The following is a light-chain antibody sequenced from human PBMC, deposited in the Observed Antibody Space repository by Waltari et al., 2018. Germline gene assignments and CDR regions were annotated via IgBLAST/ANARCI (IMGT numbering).Light chain of an antibody. CDR1: ISDVGGYNY. Sequence: SALTQPASVSGSLGQSITFSCTGTISDVGGYNYVAWCHQHPGKAPKLMIHDVTKRRSGVSIRFSGSKAGNTASLTISGLQPDDEADYYCISYSRTTPGNVVIGGGTKLTVL. J-gene: IGLJ2*01. CDR2: DVT. CDR3: ISYSRTTPGNVV. V-gene: IGLV2-14*01.